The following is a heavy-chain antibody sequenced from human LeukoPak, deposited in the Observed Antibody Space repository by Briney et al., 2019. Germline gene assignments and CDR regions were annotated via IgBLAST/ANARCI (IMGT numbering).Heavy chain of an antibody. CDR3: ARGGTAGYSGYDY. J-gene: IGHJ4*02. D-gene: IGHD5-12*01. Sequence: GESLKISCKGSGYSFTSYWIGWVGQMPGKGLDWMGIFYPGDSDTTYSPSFQGQVPISADKSISTAYLQWSSLKASDTAMYYCARGGTAGYSGYDYWGQGTLVTVSS. CDR2: FYPGDSDT. V-gene: IGHV5-51*01. CDR1: GYSFTSYW.